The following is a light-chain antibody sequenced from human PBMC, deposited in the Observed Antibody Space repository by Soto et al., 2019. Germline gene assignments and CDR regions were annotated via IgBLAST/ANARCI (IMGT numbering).Light chain of an antibody. J-gene: IGKJ1*01. V-gene: IGKV1-5*03. CDR2: KAS. Sequence: DIQMTQSPSTLSASVGDRFTITCRASQSIITSLAWYQQKPGKAPKLLIYKASTLKSGVPSRFSGSGSGTEFTLTISSLQPDDFATYYCQHYNSYSEAFGQGTKVDI. CDR3: QHYNSYSEA. CDR1: QSIITS.